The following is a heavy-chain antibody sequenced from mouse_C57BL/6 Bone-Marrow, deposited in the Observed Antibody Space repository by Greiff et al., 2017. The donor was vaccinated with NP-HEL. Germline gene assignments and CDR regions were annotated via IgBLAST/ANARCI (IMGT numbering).Heavy chain of an antibody. V-gene: IGHV7-3*01. CDR1: GFTFTDYY. Sequence: EVMLVESGGGLVQPGGSLSLSCAASGFTFTDYYMSWVRQPPGKALEWLGFIRNKATGYTTEYSASVKGRFTISRDNSQRILYLQMNALRAEDRATYYCARGLLLRPDYWGQGTTLTVSS. CDR2: IRNKATGYTT. CDR3: ARGLLLRPDY. J-gene: IGHJ2*01. D-gene: IGHD1-1*01.